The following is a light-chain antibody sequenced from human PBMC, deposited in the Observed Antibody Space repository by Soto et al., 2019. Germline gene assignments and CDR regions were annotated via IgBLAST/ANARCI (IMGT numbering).Light chain of an antibody. V-gene: IGLV2-11*01. CDR3: CSYAGSYTFV. CDR1: SSDVGGYNY. Sequence: ALAQPRSVSGSPGQSVTISCTGTSSDVGGYNYVSWYQQHPGKAPKLMIYDVSKRPSGVPDRFSGSKSGNTASLTISGLQAEDEADYYCCSYAGSYTFVFGTGTKVTVL. CDR2: DVS. J-gene: IGLJ1*01.